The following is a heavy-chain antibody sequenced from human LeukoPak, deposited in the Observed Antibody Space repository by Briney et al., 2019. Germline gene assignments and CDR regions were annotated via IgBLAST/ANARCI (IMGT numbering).Heavy chain of an antibody. V-gene: IGHV1-2*02. Sequence: ASVKVSCKASGYTFTGYYMHWVRQAPGQGLEWMGWINPNSGGTNYAQKFQGRVTMTRDTSISTAYMELSRLRSEDTAVYYCARGDYHSYYGSGSYNYWGQGTLVTVSS. J-gene: IGHJ4*02. CDR2: INPNSGGT. D-gene: IGHD3-10*01. CDR1: GYTFTGYY. CDR3: ARGDYHSYYGSGSYNY.